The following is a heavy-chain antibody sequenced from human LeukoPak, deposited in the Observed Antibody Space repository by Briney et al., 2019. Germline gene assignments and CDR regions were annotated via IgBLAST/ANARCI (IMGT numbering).Heavy chain of an antibody. CDR2: IYTSGST. CDR3: ARDSNFHYYDSSGYYDY. CDR1: GGSISSYY. V-gene: IGHV4-4*07. Sequence: PSETLSLTCTVSGGSISSYYWSWIRQPAGKGLEWIWRIYTSGSTNYNPSLKSRVTMSVDTSKNQFSLKLSSVTAADTAVYYCARDSNFHYYDSSGYYDYWGQGTLVTVSS. J-gene: IGHJ4*02. D-gene: IGHD3-22*01.